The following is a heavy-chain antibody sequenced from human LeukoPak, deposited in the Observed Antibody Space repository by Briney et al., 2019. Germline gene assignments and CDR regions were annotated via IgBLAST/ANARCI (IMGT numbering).Heavy chain of an antibody. V-gene: IGHV1-8*01. CDR2: MNPHSGKT. CDR1: GYPFNNYD. CDR3: ARLSSHYGDYKVDP. D-gene: IGHD4-17*01. Sequence: EASVKVSCKASGYPFNNYDINWVRQATGQGLEWMGWMNPHSGKTGYAQNFQGRVTMTRDTSISTAYMELSSLRSEDTAVYYCARLSSHYGDYKVDPWGQGTLVTVSS. J-gene: IGHJ5*02.